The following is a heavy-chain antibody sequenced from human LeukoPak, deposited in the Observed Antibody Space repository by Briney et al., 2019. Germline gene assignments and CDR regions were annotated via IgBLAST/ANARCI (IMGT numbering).Heavy chain of an antibody. CDR2: ISSSSSYI. Sequence: GGSLRLSCAASGFTFSSYSMNLVRPAPGKGLEWVSSISSSSSYIYYADSVKGRFTISRDNAKNSLYLQMNSLRAEDTAVYYCARFSGYCSSTSCTPGDWGQGTLVTVSS. D-gene: IGHD2-2*01. J-gene: IGHJ4*02. CDR3: ARFSGYCSSTSCTPGD. V-gene: IGHV3-21*01. CDR1: GFTFSSYS.